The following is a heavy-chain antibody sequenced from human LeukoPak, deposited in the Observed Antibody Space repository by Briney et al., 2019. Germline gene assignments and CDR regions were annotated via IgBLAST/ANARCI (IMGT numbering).Heavy chain of an antibody. J-gene: IGHJ4*02. Sequence: PGGSLRLSCSTSRFTFRSYGMPWVRQAPGKGLEWVALIRYGGSNYYYADSVKGRYNISRHNSNHTLYLQVNRLRAGPPALYYCAKVVAWGYDSVSADFYYWGQGALCTVSS. V-gene: IGHV3-30*02. CDR3: AKVVAWGYDSVSADFYY. CDR1: RFTFRSYG. D-gene: IGHD5-12*01. CDR2: IRYGGSNY.